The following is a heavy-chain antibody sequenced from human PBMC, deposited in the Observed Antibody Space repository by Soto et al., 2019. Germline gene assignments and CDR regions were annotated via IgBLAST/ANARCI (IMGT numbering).Heavy chain of an antibody. V-gene: IGHV1-2*02. CDR1: GYTFTGYY. Sequence: QVQLVQSGAEVKKPGASVKVSCKASGYTFTGYYIHWVRQVPGQGLEWMGWMNPNSGGTNYAQRFQGRVTFTRDASINTAYMEMTSLTSDDTAVFYCARSTAARLETDFWGQGTLDTVSS. D-gene: IGHD6-6*01. CDR2: MNPNSGGT. CDR3: ARSTAARLETDF. J-gene: IGHJ4*02.